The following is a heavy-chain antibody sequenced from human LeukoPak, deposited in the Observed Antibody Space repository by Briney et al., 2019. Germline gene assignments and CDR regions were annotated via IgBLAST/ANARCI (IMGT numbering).Heavy chain of an antibody. V-gene: IGHV1-2*02. CDR1: GYTFTGYY. D-gene: IGHD3-10*01. CDR3: ARGRITMVRGVIRAFDI. Sequence: ASVKVSCKASGYTFTGYYMHWVRQAPGQGLEWMGWINPNHGDTNYAQKFQGRVTMTRDTSISTAYMELSRLRSDDTAVYYCARGRITMVRGVIRAFDIWGQGTMVTVSS. CDR2: INPNHGDT. J-gene: IGHJ3*02.